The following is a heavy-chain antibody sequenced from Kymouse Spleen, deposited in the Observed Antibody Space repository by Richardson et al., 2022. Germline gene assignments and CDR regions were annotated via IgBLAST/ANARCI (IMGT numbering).Heavy chain of an antibody. CDR1: GFTFGDYA. CDR3: TRVGGSYSYYYYYGMDV. J-gene: IGHJ6*02. CDR2: IRSKAYGGTT. D-gene: IGHD1-26*01. Sequence: EVQLVESGGGLVKPGRSLRLSCTASGFTFGDYAMSWFRQAPGKGLEWVGFIRSKAYGGTTEYAASVKGRFTISRDDSKSIAYLQMNSLKTEDTAVYYCTRVGGSYSYYYYYGMDVWGQGTTVTVSS. V-gene: IGHV3-49*05.